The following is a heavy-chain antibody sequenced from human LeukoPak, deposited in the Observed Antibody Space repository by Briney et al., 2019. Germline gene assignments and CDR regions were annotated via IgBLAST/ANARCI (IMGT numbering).Heavy chain of an antibody. CDR2: IDLDSGGT. J-gene: IGHJ3*02. Sequence: ASVKVSCKASGYTFIDYYMHWVRQAPGQGLEWMGRIDLDSGGTSYAQKFQGRVTMTRDTSISTAYMELSRLRSDDTAVYYCAREYYDSSGRKHAFDIWGQGTMVTVSS. V-gene: IGHV1-2*02. CDR1: GYTFIDYY. D-gene: IGHD3-22*01. CDR3: AREYYDSSGRKHAFDI.